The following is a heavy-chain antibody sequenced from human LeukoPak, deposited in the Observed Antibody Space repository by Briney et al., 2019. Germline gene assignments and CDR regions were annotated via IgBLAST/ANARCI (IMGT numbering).Heavy chain of an antibody. D-gene: IGHD5-18*01. V-gene: IGHV4-59*12. Sequence: SETLSLTCSLSGDTLSTYYWNWIRQTPGRGLEWIGHISLGNSEYNPSLKSRVTISVDTSKNEFYLRLTSVTAADTALYFCARDKRHSYGKYFNPWSQGALVSVSS. CDR1: GDTLSTYY. CDR2: ISLGNS. J-gene: IGHJ5*02. CDR3: ARDKRHSYGKYFNP.